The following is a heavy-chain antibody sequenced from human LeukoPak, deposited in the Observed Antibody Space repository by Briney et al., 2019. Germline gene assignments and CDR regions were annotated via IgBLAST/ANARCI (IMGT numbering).Heavy chain of an antibody. CDR1: GFTFSSYG. CDR3: ARGYVAGY. CDR2: ISGSGGST. D-gene: IGHD6-19*01. J-gene: IGHJ4*02. V-gene: IGHV3-23*01. Sequence: GGSLRLSCAASGFTFSSYGMSWVRQAPGKGLEWVSAISGSGGSTYYADSVKGRFTISRDNAKNSLYLQMNSLRAEDTAVYYCARGYVAGYWGQGTLVTVSS.